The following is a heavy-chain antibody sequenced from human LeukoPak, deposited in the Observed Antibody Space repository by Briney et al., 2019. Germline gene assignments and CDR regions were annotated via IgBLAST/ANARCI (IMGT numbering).Heavy chain of an antibody. CDR2: INPNSGGT. J-gene: IGHJ4*02. D-gene: IGHD5-18*01. CDR3: ARDYKWYSYGQRGNY. Sequence: ASVKVSCKASGYTFTGYYMHWVRQAPGQGLEWMGWINPNSGGTNYAQKFQGRVTMTRDTSISTAYMEVSRLRSDDTAVYYCARDYKWYSYGQRGNYWGQGTLVTVSS. V-gene: IGHV1-2*02. CDR1: GYTFTGYY.